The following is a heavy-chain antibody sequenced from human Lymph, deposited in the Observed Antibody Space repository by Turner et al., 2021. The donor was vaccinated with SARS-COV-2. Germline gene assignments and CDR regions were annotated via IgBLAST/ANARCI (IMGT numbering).Heavy chain of an antibody. CDR1: GGSISSSSHY. D-gene: IGHD3-10*01. Sequence: QLQLQESGPGLGKPSETLSLTCTVSGGSISSSSHYWGWIRQPPGRGLEWIGHIYYSGSNYYYPSLKSRVTISVDTSKNQFSLKLSSVTAADTAVYYCARLVRRAEYYFDYWGQGTLVTVSS. CDR3: ARLVRRAEYYFDY. V-gene: IGHV4-39*01. CDR2: IYYSGSN. J-gene: IGHJ4*02.